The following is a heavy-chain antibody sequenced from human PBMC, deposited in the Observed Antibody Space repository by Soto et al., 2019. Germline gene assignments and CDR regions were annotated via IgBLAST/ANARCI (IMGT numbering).Heavy chain of an antibody. CDR2: IIPIFGTA. D-gene: IGHD2-2*01. CDR3: ARSGIVVVPADKMYGMDV. Sequence: GGSVEVSCKASGGPFSSDAVSWVREAPGQSLEWMGGIIPIFGTANYAQKFQGRVTITADESTSTAYMELSSLRSEDTAVYYCARSGIVVVPADKMYGMDVWGQGTPVTGSS. CDR1: GGPFSSDA. J-gene: IGHJ6*01. V-gene: IGHV1-69*13.